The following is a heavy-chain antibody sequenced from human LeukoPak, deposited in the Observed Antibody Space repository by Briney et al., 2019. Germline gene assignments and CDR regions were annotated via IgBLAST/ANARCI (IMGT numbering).Heavy chain of an antibody. CDR3: ARDRALRFYYMDV. D-gene: IGHD3-3*01. CDR1: GFTFSSYA. CDR2: ISGSGGST. J-gene: IGHJ6*03. V-gene: IGHV3-23*01. Sequence: GGSLRLSCAASGFTFSSYAMSWVRQAPGKGLEWVSAISGSGGSTYYADSVKGRFTISRDNSKNTLYLQMNSLRDEDTAVYYCARDRALRFYYMDVWGKGTTVTVSS.